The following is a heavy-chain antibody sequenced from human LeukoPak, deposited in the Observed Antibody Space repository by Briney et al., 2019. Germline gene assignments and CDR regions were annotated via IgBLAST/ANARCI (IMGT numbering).Heavy chain of an antibody. V-gene: IGHV1-18*01. D-gene: IGHD4-17*01. CDR2: ISAYNGNT. CDR1: GYTFTSCG. CDR3: ARARSAVTTPDY. Sequence: ASVKVSCKASGYTFTSCGISWVRQAPGQGLEWMGWISAYNGNTNYAQKLQGRVTMTTDTSTSTAYMELGSLRSDDTAVYYCARARSAVTTPDYWGQGTLVTVSS. J-gene: IGHJ4*02.